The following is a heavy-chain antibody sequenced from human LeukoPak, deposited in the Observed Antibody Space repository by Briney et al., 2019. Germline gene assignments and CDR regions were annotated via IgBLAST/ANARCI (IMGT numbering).Heavy chain of an antibody. J-gene: IGHJ4*02. D-gene: IGHD2-2*01. V-gene: IGHV1-2*02. CDR1: GYTFTDYY. CDR2: INPNDGDT. Sequence: GASVKVSSKASGYTFTDYYMHWVRQAPGQGFEWMGWINPNDGDTNYAQKFQGRVTMTRDTSSSTAHMEVSRLRSDDTAVYYCARSNFLYCSSSTCLFDYWGQGTLVTVSS. CDR3: ARSNFLYCSSSTCLFDY.